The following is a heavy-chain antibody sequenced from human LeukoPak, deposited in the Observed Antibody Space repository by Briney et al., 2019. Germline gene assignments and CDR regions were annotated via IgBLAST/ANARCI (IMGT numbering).Heavy chain of an antibody. Sequence: GGSLRLSCAASGFSFSSYWMHWVRQAPGKGLVWVSRIKSDGKTNYADSVKGRFTISRDNAKNTVSLQMNSLRAEDTGVYYCARAPSEIGGYCPEYFRHWGQGTLVTVSS. J-gene: IGHJ1*01. D-gene: IGHD2-21*01. V-gene: IGHV3-74*01. CDR2: IKSDGKT. CDR3: ARAPSEIGGYCPEYFRH. CDR1: GFSFSSYW.